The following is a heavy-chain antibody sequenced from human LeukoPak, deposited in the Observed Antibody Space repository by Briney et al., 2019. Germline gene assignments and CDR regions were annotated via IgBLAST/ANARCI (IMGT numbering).Heavy chain of an antibody. CDR3: ARRWTNYGGRYDY. CDR2: IYPGDSDT. V-gene: IGHV5-51*01. CDR1: GYSFTSYW. J-gene: IGHJ4*02. Sequence: GESLKISCKGSGYSFTSYWIGWVRQMPGKGLERMGIIYPGDSDTRYSPSFQGQVTISADKSISTAYLQWSSLKASDTAMYYCARRWTNYGGRYDYWGQGTLVTVSS. D-gene: IGHD4-17*01.